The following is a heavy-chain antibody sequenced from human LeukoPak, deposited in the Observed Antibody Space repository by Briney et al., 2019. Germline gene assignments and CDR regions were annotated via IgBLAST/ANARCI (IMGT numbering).Heavy chain of an antibody. V-gene: IGHV5-51*01. D-gene: IGHD2-15*01. CDR2: IYPGDSDT. CDR3: ARFVGACSGGSCYSDY. Sequence: KGGESLKISCKGSGYSFTSYWIGWVRQMPGKGLEWMGIIYPGDSDTRYSPSFQGQVTISADKSISTAYLQWSSLKASDTAMYYCARFVGACSGGSCYSDYWGQGTLVTVSS. CDR1: GYSFTSYW. J-gene: IGHJ4*02.